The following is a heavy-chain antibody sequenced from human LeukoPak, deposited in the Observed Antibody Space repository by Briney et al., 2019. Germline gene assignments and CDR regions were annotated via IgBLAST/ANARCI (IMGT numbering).Heavy chain of an antibody. CDR1: GGSISSLY. J-gene: IGHJ5*02. D-gene: IGHD3-10*01. V-gene: IGHV4-59*11. CDR3: ARHYGSGSYYDNWFDP. CDR2: IYYSGST. Sequence: SETLSLTCTVSGGSISSLYWSWIRQPPGKGLEWIGYIYYSGSTDYNPSLRSRVTISIDTSKNQFSLKLSSVTAADTAVHYCARHYGSGSYYDNWFDPWGQGTLVAVSS.